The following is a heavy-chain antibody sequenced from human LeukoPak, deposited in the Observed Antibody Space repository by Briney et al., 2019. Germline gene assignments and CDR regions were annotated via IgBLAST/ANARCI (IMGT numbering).Heavy chain of an antibody. D-gene: IGHD5-18*01. CDR3: ARASGYSAE. J-gene: IGHJ4*02. CDR1: GGSISSGDYY. Sequence: SETLSLTXTVSGGSISSGDYYWSWIRQPPGKGLEWIGYIYYSGSTYYNPSLKSRITISVDASKNQFSLKLSSVTAADTAVYYCARASGYSAEWGQGTLVTVSS. V-gene: IGHV4-30-4*08. CDR2: IYYSGST.